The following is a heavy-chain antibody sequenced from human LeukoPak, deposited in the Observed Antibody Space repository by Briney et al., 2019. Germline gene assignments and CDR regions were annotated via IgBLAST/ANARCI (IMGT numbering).Heavy chain of an antibody. V-gene: IGHV1-46*01. CDR1: GYTFTSYY. J-gene: IGHJ4*02. Sequence: ASVKVSCKASGYTFTSYYMHWVRQAPGQGLEWMGIINPSGGSTSYAQKFQGRVTMTRDTSTSTVYMELSSLRSEDTAVYYCARGIYDSSGYPITPHFYYFDYWGQGTLVTVSS. D-gene: IGHD3-22*01. CDR2: INPSGGST. CDR3: ARGIYDSSGYPITPHFYYFDY.